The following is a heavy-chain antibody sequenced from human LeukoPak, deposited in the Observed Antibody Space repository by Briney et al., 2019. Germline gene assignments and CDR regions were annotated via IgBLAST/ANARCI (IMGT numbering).Heavy chain of an antibody. Sequence: PGGSLRLSCAASGFTFSNYWMTWVRQAPGKGLEWVANIDQDGSEKYYVDSVKGRFTISRDIAKNSLYLQMNSLRAEDTAVYYCARMVYTNPYYSYFYYMDVWGKGTTVTVSS. J-gene: IGHJ6*03. D-gene: IGHD4-11*01. CDR3: ARMVYTNPYYSYFYYMDV. CDR1: GFTFSNYW. CDR2: IDQDGSEK. V-gene: IGHV3-7*01.